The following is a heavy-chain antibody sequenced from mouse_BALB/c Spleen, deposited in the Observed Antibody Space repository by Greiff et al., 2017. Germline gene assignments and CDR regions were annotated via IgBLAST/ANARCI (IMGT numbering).Heavy chain of an antibody. J-gene: IGHJ2*01. CDR1: GYTFTDYA. Sequence: LVESGAELVRPGVSVKISCKGSGYTFTDYAMHWVKQSHAKSLEWIGVISTYYGDASYNQKFKGKATMTVDKSSSTAYMELARLTSEDSAIYYCARLGDYFDYWGQGTTLTVSS. V-gene: IGHV1S137*01. CDR3: ARLGDYFDY. CDR2: ISTYYGDA.